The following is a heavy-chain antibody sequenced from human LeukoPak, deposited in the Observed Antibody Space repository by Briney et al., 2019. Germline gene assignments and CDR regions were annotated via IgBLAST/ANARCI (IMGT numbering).Heavy chain of an antibody. CDR1: GYTFTSYG. CDR2: INAYNGNK. V-gene: IGHV1-18*01. J-gene: IGHJ4*02. CDR3: ARDGVVITTSPFDY. D-gene: IGHD3-22*01. Sequence: ASVKVSCKASGYTFTSYGISWVRPAPGQGLEWMGWINAYNGNKDYAQKLQGRVNMTTDKSTSTAYMELRSLRSDDTAVYYCARDGVVITTSPFDYWGQGTLVTVSS.